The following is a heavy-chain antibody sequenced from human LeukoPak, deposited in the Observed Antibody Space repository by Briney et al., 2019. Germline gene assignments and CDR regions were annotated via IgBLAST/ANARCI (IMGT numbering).Heavy chain of an antibody. CDR3: TRVGPTMRYSMYAFDI. CDR1: GFNFSDSA. D-gene: IGHD1-26*01. V-gene: IGHV3-73*01. CDR2: IRDKPNNYAT. Sequence: GGSLRLSCTASGFNFSDSAMHWVRQASGKGLEWVGRIRDKPNNYATAYAASVNGRFTISRDDSKNTAYLQMNSLKTEDTAVYYCTRVGPTMRYSMYAFDIWGQGTMVTVSS. J-gene: IGHJ3*02.